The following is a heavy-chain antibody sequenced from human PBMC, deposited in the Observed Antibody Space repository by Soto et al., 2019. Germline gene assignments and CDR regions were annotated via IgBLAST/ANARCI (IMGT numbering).Heavy chain of an antibody. J-gene: IGHJ5*02. CDR3: AGAQQLANWFDP. D-gene: IGHD6-13*01. V-gene: IGHV4-61*01. CDR2: IYYSGST. Sequence: SETLSLTCPVSGGTVSSGSYYWSWIRQPPGKGLEWIGYIYYSGSTNYNPSLKSRVTISVDTSKNQFSLKLSSVTAADTAVYYCAGAQQLANWFDPWGQGTLVTVSS. CDR1: GGTVSSGSYY.